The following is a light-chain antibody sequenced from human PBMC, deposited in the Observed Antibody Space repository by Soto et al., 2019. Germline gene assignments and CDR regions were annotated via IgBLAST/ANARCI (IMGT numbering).Light chain of an antibody. CDR3: QQYGNSPTT. Sequence: EVALTQSPGTLSLSEGERATLSCRASERIYSAYLGWYQQKPGQAPRLLIYGTSSRATGIPYRFSGSGSGTDFTLTISRLEPEDFAVYYCQQYGNSPTTFGQGTRLEI. J-gene: IGKJ5*01. CDR1: ERIYSAY. CDR2: GTS. V-gene: IGKV3-20*01.